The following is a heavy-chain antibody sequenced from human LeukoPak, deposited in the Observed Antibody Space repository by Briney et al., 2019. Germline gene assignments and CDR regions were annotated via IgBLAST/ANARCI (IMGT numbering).Heavy chain of an antibody. Sequence: SQTLSLTCTVSGGSISSGDYYWSWIRQPPGKSLEWIGYIYYSGSTYYNPSLKSRVTISVDTSKNQFSLKLSSVTAADTAVYYCATKGGVVGATNFDYWGQGTLVTVSS. CDR3: ATKGGVVGATNFDY. J-gene: IGHJ4*02. CDR1: GGSISSGDYY. D-gene: IGHD1-26*01. V-gene: IGHV4-30-4*08. CDR2: IYYSGST.